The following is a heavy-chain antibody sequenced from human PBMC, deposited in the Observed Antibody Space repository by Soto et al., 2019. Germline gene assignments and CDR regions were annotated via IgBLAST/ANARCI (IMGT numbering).Heavy chain of an antibody. CDR1: GFTFSSYA. CDR3: ARIRGGSYGMDV. V-gene: IGHV3-30-3*01. Sequence: PGGSLRLSCAASGFTFSSYAMHWVRQAPGKGLEWVAVISYDGSNKYYADSVKGRFTISRDNSKNTLYLQMNSLRTEDTAVYYCARIRGGSYGMDVWGQGTTVTVSS. J-gene: IGHJ6*02. CDR2: ISYDGSNK. D-gene: IGHD5-12*01.